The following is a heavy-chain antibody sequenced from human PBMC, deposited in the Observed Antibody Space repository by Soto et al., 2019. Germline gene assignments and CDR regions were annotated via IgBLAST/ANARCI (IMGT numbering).Heavy chain of an antibody. D-gene: IGHD1-20*01. J-gene: IGHJ6*02. CDR1: GGTFSSYA. CDR2: IIPIFGTA. CDR3: ASHYNWNDVSDYYYYGMDV. Sequence: ASVKVSCKASGGTFSSYAISWVRQAPGQGLEWMGGIIPIFGTANYAQKFQGRVTITADESTSTAYMELSSLRSEDTAVYYCASHYNWNDVSDYYYYGMDVWGQGTTVTVSS. V-gene: IGHV1-69*13.